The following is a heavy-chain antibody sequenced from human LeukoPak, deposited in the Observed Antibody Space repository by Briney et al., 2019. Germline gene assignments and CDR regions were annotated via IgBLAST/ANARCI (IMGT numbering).Heavy chain of an antibody. CDR1: GDSISSYY. V-gene: IGHV4-4*07. D-gene: IGHD4-17*01. J-gene: IGHJ3*01. CDR2: IYTSGST. Sequence: SETLSLTCTGSGDSISSYYWSWLRQPAGKGLEWIGRIYTSGSTNYNPSLRSRVSISVDKSKNQFSLKLSSVTAADTAVYYSARGDTTVTTSIFTFDFWGQGTMVTVSS. CDR3: ARGDTTVTTSIFTFDF.